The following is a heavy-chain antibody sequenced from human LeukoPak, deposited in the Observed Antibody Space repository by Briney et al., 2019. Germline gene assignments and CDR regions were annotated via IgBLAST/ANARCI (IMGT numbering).Heavy chain of an antibody. V-gene: IGHV4-34*01. Sequence: PSETLSLTCAVYSGSFSGYYWSRIRQTPGKGLEWIGEVNHSGTTTYNPSLESRVTISVDTSKSQFSLNLRSVTAADTAVYYCARRGMDWNYVWYFDLWGRGTLVSVSS. CDR2: VNHSGTT. J-gene: IGHJ2*01. D-gene: IGHD1-7*01. CDR3: ARRGMDWNYVWYFDL. CDR1: SGSFSGYY.